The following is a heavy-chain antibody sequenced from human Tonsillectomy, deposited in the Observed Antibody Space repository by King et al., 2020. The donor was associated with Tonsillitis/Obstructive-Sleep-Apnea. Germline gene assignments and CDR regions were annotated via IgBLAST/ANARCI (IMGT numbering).Heavy chain of an antibody. CDR1: GFTLSSYS. CDR3: ARGGGRLNYFDY. Sequence: VQLVESGGGLVQPGGSLRLSCAASGFTLSSYSMNWVRQAPGKGLEWVSYISTGSSTIYYADSVKGRFTISRDNAKNSLYLQMNSLRDEDTAVYYCARGGGRLNYFDYWGQGTLVTVSS. D-gene: IGHD1-26*01. V-gene: IGHV3-48*02. CDR2: ISTGSSTI. J-gene: IGHJ4*02.